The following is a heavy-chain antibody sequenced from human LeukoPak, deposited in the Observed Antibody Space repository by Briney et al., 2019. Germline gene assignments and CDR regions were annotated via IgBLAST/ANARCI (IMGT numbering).Heavy chain of an antibody. Sequence: SGGSLRLSCAASGFTFSSYWMTWVRQAPGKGLEWVANMKQDGSEKYYADSVKGRFTISRDNSKNTLYLQMNSLRAEDTAVYYCAKDPIFGGDDWFDPWGQGTLVTVSS. V-gene: IGHV3-7*05. D-gene: IGHD3-3*01. CDR2: MKQDGSEK. CDR3: AKDPIFGGDDWFDP. J-gene: IGHJ5*02. CDR1: GFTFSSYW.